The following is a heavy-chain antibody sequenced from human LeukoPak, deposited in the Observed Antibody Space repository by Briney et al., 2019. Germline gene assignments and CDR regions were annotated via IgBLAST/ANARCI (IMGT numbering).Heavy chain of an antibody. CDR3: ARVFAIAVAVCDY. CDR1: GSTFTGYY. Sequence: ASVKVSCKASGSTFTGYYMHWVRQAPGQGLEWMGRINPNSGGTNYSQKFQGRVTMTRDTSISTAYMELSRLRSDDTAVYYCARVFAIAVAVCDYWGQGTLVTVSS. J-gene: IGHJ4*02. D-gene: IGHD6-19*01. V-gene: IGHV1-2*06. CDR2: INPNSGGT.